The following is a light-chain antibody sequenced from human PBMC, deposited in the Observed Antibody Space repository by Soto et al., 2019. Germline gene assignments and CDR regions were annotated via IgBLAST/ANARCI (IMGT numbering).Light chain of an antibody. J-gene: IGKJ1*01. V-gene: IGKV3-20*01. Sequence: EIVLTQSPGTLSLSPGERATLSCRASQSVSGRYLAWYQQKPGQAPRLLIYGASSRATGIPDRFSGSGSGSDFTLTMSRLEPEDFALYYCQQYANSPPTFGQGPKVEIK. CDR3: QQYANSPPT. CDR1: QSVSGRY. CDR2: GAS.